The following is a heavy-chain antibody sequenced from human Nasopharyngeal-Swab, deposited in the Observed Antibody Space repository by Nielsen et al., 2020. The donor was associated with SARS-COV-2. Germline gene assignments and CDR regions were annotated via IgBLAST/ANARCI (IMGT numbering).Heavy chain of an antibody. CDR1: GFTSSSYA. D-gene: IGHD1-26*01. CDR3: ARLGGGGGNY. V-gene: IGHV3-30*04. J-gene: IGHJ4*02. CDR2: ISYDGSNK. Sequence: GESLKISCAASGFTSSSYAMHWVRQAPGKGLEWVAVISYDGSNKYYADSVKGRFTISRDNSKNTLYLQMNSLRAEDTAVYYCARLGGGGGNYWGQGTLVTVSS.